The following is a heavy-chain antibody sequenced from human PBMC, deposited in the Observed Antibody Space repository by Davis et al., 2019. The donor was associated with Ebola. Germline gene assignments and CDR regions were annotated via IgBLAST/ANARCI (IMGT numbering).Heavy chain of an antibody. J-gene: IGHJ4*02. CDR3: AGKDYYFDC. CDR2: VSYDGSDT. V-gene: IGHV3-30*03. Sequence: PGGSLRLSCSASGFTFSSYDMHWVRQAPGKGLEWVAAVSYDGSDTYYGDSLKGRFTISRDNSRNTVYLQMWSLTIEDTAVYYCAGKDYYFDCWGQGTLVAVSS. CDR1: GFTFSSYD.